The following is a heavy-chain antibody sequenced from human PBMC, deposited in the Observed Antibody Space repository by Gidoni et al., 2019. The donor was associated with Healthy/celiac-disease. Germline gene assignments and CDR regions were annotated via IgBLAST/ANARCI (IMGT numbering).Heavy chain of an antibody. CDR2: ISYDGSNK. CDR1: GFTFSSYG. Sequence: QVQLVESGGGVVQPGRSLRLSCAASGFTFSSYGMHWVRQAPGKGLEWVAVISYDGSNKYYADSVKGRFTISRDNSKNTLYLQMNSLRAEDTAVYYCAKDQRWLREELPGDYWGQGTLVTVSS. D-gene: IGHD5-12*01. CDR3: AKDQRWLREELPGDY. J-gene: IGHJ4*02. V-gene: IGHV3-30*18.